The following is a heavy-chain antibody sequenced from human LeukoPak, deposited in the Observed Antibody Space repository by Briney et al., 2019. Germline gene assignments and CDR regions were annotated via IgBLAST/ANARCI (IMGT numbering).Heavy chain of an antibody. CDR1: GFTFSSYS. V-gene: IGHV3-21*01. J-gene: IGHJ4*02. CDR2: ISSSSSYI. CDR3: ARRSGSLSGHIDY. Sequence: GGSLRLSCAASGFTFSSYSMNWVRQAPGKGLEWVSSISSSSSYIYYADSVKGRLTISRDNAKNSLYLQMNSLRAEDTAVYYCARRSGSLSGHIDYWGQGTLVTVSS. D-gene: IGHD1-26*01.